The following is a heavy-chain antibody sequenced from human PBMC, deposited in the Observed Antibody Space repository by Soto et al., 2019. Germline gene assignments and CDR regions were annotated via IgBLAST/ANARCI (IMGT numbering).Heavy chain of an antibody. CDR1: GFTFSSYS. CDR2: ISSSSSTI. D-gene: IGHD3-16*02. J-gene: IGHJ4*02. Sequence: GGSLRLSCAASGFTFSSYSMNWVRQAPGKGLEWVSYISSSSSTIYYADSVKGRFTISRDNAKNSLYLQMNSLRAEDTAVYYCARIGSRLSPDYWGQGTLVTVSS. V-gene: IGHV3-48*01. CDR3: ARIGSRLSPDY.